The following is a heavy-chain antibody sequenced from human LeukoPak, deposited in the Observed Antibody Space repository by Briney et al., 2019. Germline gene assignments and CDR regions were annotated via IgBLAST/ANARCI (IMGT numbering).Heavy chain of an antibody. D-gene: IGHD4-17*01. J-gene: IGHJ6*03. Sequence: SVKVSCKASGGTFSSYAISWVRQAPGQGLEWMGGIIPIFGTANYAQKFQGRVTITADESTSTAYMELSSLRSEDTAVYYCASVDYVLPRSQVSYYMDVWGKGTTVTVSS. CDR3: ASVDYVLPRSQVSYYMDV. CDR1: GGTFSSYA. V-gene: IGHV1-69*13. CDR2: IIPIFGTA.